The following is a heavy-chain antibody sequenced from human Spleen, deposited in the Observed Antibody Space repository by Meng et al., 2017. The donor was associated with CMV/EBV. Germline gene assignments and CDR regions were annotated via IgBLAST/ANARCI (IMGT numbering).Heavy chain of an antibody. D-gene: IGHD3-10*01. CDR1: GGTFSSYA. CDR3: AREGSYYYVSGSYWGGWFDP. CDR2: IIPIFGTA. Sequence: SVKVSCKASGGTFSSYAISWVRQAPGQGLEWMGGIIPIFGTANYAQKFQGRVTITTDESTSTAYMELSSLRSEDTAVYYCAREGSYYYVSGSYWGGWFDPWGQGTLVTVSS. V-gene: IGHV1-69*05. J-gene: IGHJ5*02.